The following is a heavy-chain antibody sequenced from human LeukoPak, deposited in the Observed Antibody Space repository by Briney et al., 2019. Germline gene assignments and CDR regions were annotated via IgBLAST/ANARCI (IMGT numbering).Heavy chain of an antibody. D-gene: IGHD3-10*01. CDR1: GGTFSSYA. J-gene: IGHJ6*03. V-gene: IGHV1-69*13. Sequence: SVKVSCKASGGTFSSYAISWVRQAPGQGLEWMGGIIPIFGTANYAQKFQGRVTITADESTSTAYMELSSLRSEDTAVYYCARDSVGHYYGSGSYSPYYYYYMDVWGKGTTVTITS. CDR2: IIPIFGTA. CDR3: ARDSVGHYYGSGSYSPYYYYYMDV.